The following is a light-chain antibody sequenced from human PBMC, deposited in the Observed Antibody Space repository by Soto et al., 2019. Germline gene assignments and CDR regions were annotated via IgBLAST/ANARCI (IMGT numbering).Light chain of an antibody. CDR1: SSDVGAYTS. Sequence: QSALTQPASVSGSPGQSITISCSGTSSDVGAYTSVSRYQQHPGKAPKLMIYEVSNRPSGVSNRFSGSKSANTASLTISGLQADDEAHYYCTSYTSDNRSYVFGTGTKLTVL. V-gene: IGLV2-14*01. J-gene: IGLJ1*01. CDR2: EVS. CDR3: TSYTSDNRSYV.